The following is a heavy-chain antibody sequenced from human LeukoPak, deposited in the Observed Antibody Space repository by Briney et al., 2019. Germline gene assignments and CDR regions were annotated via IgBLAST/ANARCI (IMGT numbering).Heavy chain of an antibody. Sequence: GGSLRLSCAASGFTFSSYAMSWVRQAPGKGLEWVSAISGSGGSTYYADSVKGRFTISRDNSKNTLYLQMNSLRAEVTAVYYCAKDSNGCSGGSCYSGYYWGQGTLVTVSS. CDR2: ISGSGGST. J-gene: IGHJ4*02. V-gene: IGHV3-23*01. CDR1: GFTFSSYA. D-gene: IGHD2-15*01. CDR3: AKDSNGCSGGSCYSGYY.